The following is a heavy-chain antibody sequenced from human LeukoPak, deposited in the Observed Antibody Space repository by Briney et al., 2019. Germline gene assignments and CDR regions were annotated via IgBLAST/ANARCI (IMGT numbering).Heavy chain of an antibody. CDR2: INHSGST. D-gene: IGHD3-10*02. J-gene: IGHJ6*02. CDR3: ARGPVRGVIISYYGMDV. Sequence: SETLSLTCAVYGGSFSGYYWGWIRQPPGKGLEWIGEINHSGSTNYNPSLKSRVTISVDTSENQFSLKLSSVTAADTAVYYCARGPVRGVIISYYGMDVWGQGTTVTVSS. V-gene: IGHV4-34*01. CDR1: GGSFSGYY.